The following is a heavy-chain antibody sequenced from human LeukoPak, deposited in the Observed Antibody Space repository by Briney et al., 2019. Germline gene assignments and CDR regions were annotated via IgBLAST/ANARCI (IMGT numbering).Heavy chain of an antibody. Sequence: GGSLRLSCAASGFTLSKYWTSWVRQAPGKGLEWVSTISGSGDTYYADSVKGRFTISRDDSKSTLSLQMNSLRAEDTALYYCAKKYYYGSGTYIFYFDYWGQGTPVTVSS. V-gene: IGHV3-23*01. CDR2: ISGSGDT. J-gene: IGHJ4*02. D-gene: IGHD3-10*01. CDR1: GFTLSKYW. CDR3: AKKYYYGSGTYIFYFDY.